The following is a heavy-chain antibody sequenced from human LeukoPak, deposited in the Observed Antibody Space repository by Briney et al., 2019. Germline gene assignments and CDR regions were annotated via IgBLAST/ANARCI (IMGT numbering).Heavy chain of an antibody. Sequence: EESLKISCNGSGYTFTTSCIGWVRQLPGQGLEWMGFIYPVDSDTRYSPSFQGQVTISADKSISTAYLQWSSLKASDTAMYYCARRGGGYFDYWGQGTLVTVSS. J-gene: IGHJ4*02. CDR3: ARRGGGYFDY. D-gene: IGHD3-22*01. CDR1: GYTFTTSC. V-gene: IGHV5-51*01. CDR2: IYPVDSDT.